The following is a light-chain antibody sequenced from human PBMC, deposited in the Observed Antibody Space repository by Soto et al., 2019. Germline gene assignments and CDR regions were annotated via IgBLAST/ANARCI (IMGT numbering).Light chain of an antibody. CDR3: SIYTTTNTVI. CDR1: SSDFGGSIY. Sequence: QSALAQPASMSGSPGQSITISCTGNSSDFGGSIYVSWYQQHPGNAPRLMIYDVSNRASWVSNRFSGSKSGNTASLTISGLQAEDEADYHCSIYTTTNTVIFGGGTKLTVL. J-gene: IGLJ2*01. CDR2: DVS. V-gene: IGLV2-14*01.